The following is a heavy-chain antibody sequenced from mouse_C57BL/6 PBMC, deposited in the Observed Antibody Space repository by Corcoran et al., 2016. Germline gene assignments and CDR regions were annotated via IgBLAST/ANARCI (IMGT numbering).Heavy chain of an antibody. CDR1: GYTFTDYN. V-gene: IGHV1-18*01. CDR3: ARGGSSGSHDARDY. Sequence: EVQLQQSGPELVKPGASVQIPCKASGYTFTDYNMDWVKQSHGKSLEWIGDIHPNNGGTIYTQKFKGKATLNVDKSSSTAYMELRGLTAEDTAVYYCARGGSSGSHDARDYWGQGTSGTASS. J-gene: IGHJ4*01. CDR2: IHPNNGGT. D-gene: IGHD3-2*02.